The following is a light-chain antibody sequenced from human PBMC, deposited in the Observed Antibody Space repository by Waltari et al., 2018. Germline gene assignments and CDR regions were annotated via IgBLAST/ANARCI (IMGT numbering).Light chain of an antibody. V-gene: IGLV3-19*01. Sequence: SSELTHDPAVSVAFGQTVGITCHGESVRDSVASWYQQKPRLAPLLILYAKDNRPSGITARFCRSTSAYTASLPSTRSQAEDGVEYSCKCRDISVRRFGGRTKLTLL. CDR1: SVRDSV. CDR2: AKD. J-gene: IGLJ3*02. CDR3: KCRDISVRR.